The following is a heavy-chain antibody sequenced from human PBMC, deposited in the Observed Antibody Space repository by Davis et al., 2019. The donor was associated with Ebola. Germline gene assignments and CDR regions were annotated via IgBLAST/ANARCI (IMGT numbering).Heavy chain of an antibody. Sequence: GESLKISCVASGLTFSNYDMHWVRQAPGKGLEWVSSISSSNSYIYYADSVKGRFTISRDNAKNSLWLQMNSLRAEDTAVYYCARVFVGGTTGAFDIWGQGTMVTVSS. D-gene: IGHD1-26*01. CDR1: GLTFSNYD. J-gene: IGHJ3*02. CDR2: ISSSNSYI. CDR3: ARVFVGGTTGAFDI. V-gene: IGHV3-21*01.